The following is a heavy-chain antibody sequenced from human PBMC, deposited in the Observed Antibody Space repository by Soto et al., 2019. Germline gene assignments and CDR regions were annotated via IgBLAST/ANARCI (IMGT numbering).Heavy chain of an antibody. CDR2: IGNDGAAR. CDR3: AKETIAVAGPNYFDF. J-gene: IGHJ4*02. D-gene: IGHD6-19*01. Sequence: GGSLRLSCVGSGFNFGDYGMHWVRHTPGKGLEWVAVIGNDGAARFYGDSVKGRFTISRDNSRGTFYLQMNSLRPEDTAIYYCAKETIAVAGPNYFDFWGQGTQVTVSS. CDR1: GFNFGDYG. V-gene: IGHV3-30*18.